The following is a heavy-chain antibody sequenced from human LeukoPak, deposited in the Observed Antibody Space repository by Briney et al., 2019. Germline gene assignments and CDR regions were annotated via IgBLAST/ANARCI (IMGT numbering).Heavy chain of an antibody. CDR2: ISGSGGST. Sequence: PGGSLRLSCAASGFTFSSYSMNWVRQAPGKGLEWVSAISGSGGSTYYADSVKGRFTISRDNSKNTLYLQMNSLRAEDTAVYYCAKGSVAGILYGMDVWGQGTTVTVSS. CDR3: AKGSVAGILYGMDV. CDR1: GFTFSSYS. J-gene: IGHJ6*02. D-gene: IGHD6-19*01. V-gene: IGHV3-23*01.